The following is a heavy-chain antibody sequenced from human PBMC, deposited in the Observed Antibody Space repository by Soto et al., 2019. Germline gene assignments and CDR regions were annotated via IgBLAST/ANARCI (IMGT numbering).Heavy chain of an antibody. CDR3: ARGDYYDSSGPNPWDYGMDV. D-gene: IGHD3-22*01. J-gene: IGHJ6*02. CDR2: IWYDVSNK. V-gene: IGHV3-33*01. Sequence: LRLSYAAAGFTFRSYGMHGVRQAPGKGLEWVAVIWYDVSNKYYADSVKGRFTISRDNSKNTLYLQMNSLSAEDTAVYYCARGDYYDSSGPNPWDYGMDVWGQGTTVTVSS. CDR1: GFTFRSYG.